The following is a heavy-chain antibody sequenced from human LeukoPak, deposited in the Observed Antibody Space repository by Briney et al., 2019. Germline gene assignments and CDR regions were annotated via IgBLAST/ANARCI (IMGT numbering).Heavy chain of an antibody. D-gene: IGHD3-3*01. CDR2: ISAYNGNT. V-gene: IGHV1-18*01. J-gene: IGHJ6*03. Sequence: GASVKVSWKASGYTFTSYGISWVRQAPGQGLEWMGWISAYNGNTNYAQKLQGRVTMTTDTSTSTAYMELRSLRSDDTAVYYCARVFGVVMGYYYYYMDVWGKGTTVTVSS. CDR3: ARVFGVVMGYYYYYMDV. CDR1: GYTFTSYG.